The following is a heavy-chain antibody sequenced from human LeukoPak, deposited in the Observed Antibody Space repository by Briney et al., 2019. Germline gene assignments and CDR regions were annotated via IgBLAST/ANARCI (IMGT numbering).Heavy chain of an antibody. Sequence: SQTLSLTCTVSGGSISSGGYYWSWIRQPAGKGLEWIGRIYTSGTTNYNPSLKSRVTISLDTSKNQFSLKLSSVTAADTAVYYCARTRYYYNSRSYGAPYYFDYWGQGTLVTVSS. CDR3: ARTRYYYNSRSYGAPYYFDY. J-gene: IGHJ4*02. V-gene: IGHV4-61*02. D-gene: IGHD3-10*01. CDR1: GGSISSGGYY. CDR2: IYTSGTT.